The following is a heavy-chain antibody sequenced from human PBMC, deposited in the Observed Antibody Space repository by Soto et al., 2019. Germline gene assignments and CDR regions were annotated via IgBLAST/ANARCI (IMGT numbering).Heavy chain of an antibody. CDR1: GFTFSDHD. CDR2: MGSAGDT. D-gene: IGHD2-15*01. Sequence: EVQLVESGGGLIQPGGSLRLSCAASGFTFSDHDMHWVRQSAGKGLEWVSTMGSAGDTYYAASVKGRFTISRGNGKNSLYLQMNYLTAGDTAVYYCARGGAGYYVYGMDVWGQGTTVTVSS. CDR3: ARGGAGYYVYGMDV. V-gene: IGHV3-13*01. J-gene: IGHJ6*02.